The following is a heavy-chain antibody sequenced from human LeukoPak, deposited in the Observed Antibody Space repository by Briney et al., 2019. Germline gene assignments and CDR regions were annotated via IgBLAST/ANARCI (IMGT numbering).Heavy chain of an antibody. Sequence: PSETLSLTCTVSGGSISSSSYYWGWIRQPPGKGLEWIGSIYYSGSTYYNPSLRGRVTISVDTSKNQFSLKLSSVAAVDTAVFYCARHVLGSYGYDYWGQGTLVTVSS. CDR2: IYYSGST. D-gene: IGHD5-18*01. V-gene: IGHV4-39*01. CDR3: ARHVLGSYGYDY. CDR1: GGSISSSSYY. J-gene: IGHJ4*02.